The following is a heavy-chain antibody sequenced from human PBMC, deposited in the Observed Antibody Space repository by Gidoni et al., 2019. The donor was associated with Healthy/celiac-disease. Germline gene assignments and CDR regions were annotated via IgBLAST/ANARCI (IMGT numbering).Heavy chain of an antibody. D-gene: IGHD2-2*01. Sequence: QVHLVASGGGVVQPGRSLRLSCAASGFPFSSYAMPWVRQAPGKGLGWVAVISYDGSNKYYADSVKGRFTISRDNSKNTLYLQMNSLRAEDTAVYYCAKDGKGCSSTSCPRVYYYYYYMDVWGKGTTVTVSS. V-gene: IGHV3-30*18. CDR1: GFPFSSYA. CDR3: AKDGKGCSSTSCPRVYYYYYYMDV. CDR2: ISYDGSNK. J-gene: IGHJ6*03.